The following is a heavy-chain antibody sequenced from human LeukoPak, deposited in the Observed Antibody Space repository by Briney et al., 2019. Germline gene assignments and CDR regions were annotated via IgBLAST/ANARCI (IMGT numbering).Heavy chain of an antibody. CDR1: GYSFTTYW. CDR3: ARRASPADY. J-gene: IGHJ4*02. Sequence: GESLKISCKASGYSFTTYWITWVRQTPGKGLEWMGGIDPTESSTDYSPSFQGHVTISADKSTSTAYLQWSSLKASDSAMYYRARRASPADYWGQGTLVTVSS. CDR2: IDPTESST. V-gene: IGHV5-10-1*01. D-gene: IGHD2-2*01.